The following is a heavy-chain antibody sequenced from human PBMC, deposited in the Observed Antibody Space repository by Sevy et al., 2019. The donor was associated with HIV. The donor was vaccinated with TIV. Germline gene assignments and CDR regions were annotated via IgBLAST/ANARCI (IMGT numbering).Heavy chain of an antibody. CDR1: GFTFSTYG. Sequence: GESLKISCAASGFTFSTYGMHWVRQAPGKGLEWVAVMWFDGSKTYYADSVKGRFTISRDIAKNTLHLQMNSLRAEDRAVYYCARDLEFYDYGDYGPAFMPDYWGQGTLVTVSS. CDR2: MWFDGSKT. D-gene: IGHD4-17*01. CDR3: ARDLEFYDYGDYGPAFMPDY. V-gene: IGHV3-33*01. J-gene: IGHJ4*02.